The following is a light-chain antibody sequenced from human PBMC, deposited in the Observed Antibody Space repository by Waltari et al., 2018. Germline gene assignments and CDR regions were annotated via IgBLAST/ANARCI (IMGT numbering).Light chain of an antibody. J-gene: IGKJ4*01. V-gene: IGKV3-11*01. CDR1: QSVSKH. Sequence: EIVFTQSPVTLSLSPGDRATLPCRASQSVSKHLAWYQQKTGQPPSLLIYDATSRATGITARFSGSGSGTDFTLTISSLEPEDFAVYYCQQRANWPPGLTFGGGTKVEIK. CDR3: QQRANWPPGLT. CDR2: DAT.